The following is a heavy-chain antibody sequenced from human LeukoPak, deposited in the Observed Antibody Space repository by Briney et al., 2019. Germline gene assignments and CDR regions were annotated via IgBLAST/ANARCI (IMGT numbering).Heavy chain of an antibody. D-gene: IGHD7-27*01. CDR3: ARDKLGINWFDP. CDR2: LIPLSGAP. V-gene: IGHV1-69*15. J-gene: IGHJ5*02. Sequence: AASMKVSCKASGGTFRDYSISWVRQAPGQGLEWMGSLIPLSGAPKYAQKFQGRVTISADESTSTAYMGLSSLRSEDTAVYYCARDKLGINWFDPWGQGTLVTVSS. CDR1: GGTFRDYS.